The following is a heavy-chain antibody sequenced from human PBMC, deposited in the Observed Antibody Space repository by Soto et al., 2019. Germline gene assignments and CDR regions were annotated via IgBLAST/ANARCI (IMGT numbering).Heavy chain of an antibody. V-gene: IGHV3-13*01. CDR1: GFTFSSYD. Sequence: GGSLRLSCAASGFTFSSYDMHWVRQATGKGLEWVSAIGTAGDTYYPGSVKGRFTISRENAKNSLYLQMNSLRAEDTAVYYCARGIGYSSGRINPNFDYWGQGTLVTVSS. CDR2: IGTAGDT. D-gene: IGHD6-19*01. CDR3: ARGIGYSSGRINPNFDY. J-gene: IGHJ4*02.